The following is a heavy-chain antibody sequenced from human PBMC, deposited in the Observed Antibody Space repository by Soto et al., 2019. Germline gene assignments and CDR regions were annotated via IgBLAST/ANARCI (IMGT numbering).Heavy chain of an antibody. J-gene: IGHJ4*02. Sequence: GGSLRLSCAASGFTFSDYYMSWIRQAPGKGLEWVSYISSSSYTNYADSVKGRFTISRDNAKNSLYLQMNSLRAEDTAVYYCARESDYYDSSGSPPFDYWGQGTLVTVSS. CDR3: ARESDYYDSSGSPPFDY. V-gene: IGHV3-11*06. CDR2: ISSSSYT. CDR1: GFTFSDYY. D-gene: IGHD3-22*01.